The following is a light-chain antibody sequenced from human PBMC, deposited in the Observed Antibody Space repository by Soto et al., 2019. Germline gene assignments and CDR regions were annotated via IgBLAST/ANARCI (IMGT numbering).Light chain of an antibody. CDR2: AAS. J-gene: IGKJ2*01. CDR3: QQANSFPYT. CDR1: QDISNW. V-gene: IGKV1-12*01. Sequence: DIQMTQSPSSVSASVGDRVTITCRASQDISNWLVWYQQKPGKAPKVLIYAASSLQSGVPSRFSGSGSGTDFTLTISSLQPEDFATYYCQQANSFPYTFGQGTKLEI.